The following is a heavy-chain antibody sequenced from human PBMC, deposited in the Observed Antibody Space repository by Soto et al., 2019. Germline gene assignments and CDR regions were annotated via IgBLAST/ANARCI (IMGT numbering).Heavy chain of an antibody. D-gene: IGHD3-3*01. CDR1: GGTFSSYA. J-gene: IGHJ6*02. Sequence: ASVKVSCKASGGTFSSYAISWVRQAPGQGLEWMGGIIPIFGTANYAQKFQGRVTITADESTSTAYMELSSLRSEDTAVYYCARGTYYDFWSGFSMDVWGQGTTGTVSS. CDR2: IIPIFGTA. CDR3: ARGTYYDFWSGFSMDV. V-gene: IGHV1-69*13.